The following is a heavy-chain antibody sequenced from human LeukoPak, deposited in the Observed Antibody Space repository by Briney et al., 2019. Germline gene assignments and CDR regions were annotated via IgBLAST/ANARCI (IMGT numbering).Heavy chain of an antibody. Sequence: PGGSLRLSCSASGFIFSTYAMHWVRQAPGKGLEYVSAISNNGYITYYADSVKGRFTISRGNSKKTLFLQMSSLRAEDTAVYFCVKAEVEDDWYFDLWGRGTLVTVSS. D-gene: IGHD1-1*01. CDR2: ISNNGYIT. J-gene: IGHJ2*01. CDR3: VKAEVEDDWYFDL. V-gene: IGHV3-64D*06. CDR1: GFIFSTYA.